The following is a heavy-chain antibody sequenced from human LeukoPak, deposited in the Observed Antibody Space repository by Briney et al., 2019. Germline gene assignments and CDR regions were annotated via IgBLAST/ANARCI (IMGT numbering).Heavy chain of an antibody. CDR1: GFTFSGSA. CDR2: IRSKANSYAT. D-gene: IGHD1-26*01. V-gene: IGHV3-73*01. CDR3: TRHVVDSGSYYDLDY. Sequence: PGGSLRLSCAASGFTFSGSAMHWVRQASGKGLESVGRIRSKANSYATAYAASVKGRFTISRDDSKNTAYLQMNSLKTEDTAVYYCTRHVVDSGSYYDLDYWGQGTLVTVSS. J-gene: IGHJ4*02.